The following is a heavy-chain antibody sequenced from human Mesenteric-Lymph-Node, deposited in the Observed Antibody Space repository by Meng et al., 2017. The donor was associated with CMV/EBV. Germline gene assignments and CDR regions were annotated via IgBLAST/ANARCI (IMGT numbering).Heavy chain of an antibody. D-gene: IGHD3-3*01. CDR3: ARMRFLEWSHYFDY. V-gene: IGHV4-59*08. CDR1: GVSITTYY. CDR2: IYYSGTT. Sequence: SETLSLTCNVSGVSITTYYWSWIRQPPGKGLEWIGYIYYSGTTNYNPSLGGRVTMSVDTSKNQFSLKLSSVTAADTAVYYCARMRFLEWSHYFDYWGQGTLVTVSS. J-gene: IGHJ4*02.